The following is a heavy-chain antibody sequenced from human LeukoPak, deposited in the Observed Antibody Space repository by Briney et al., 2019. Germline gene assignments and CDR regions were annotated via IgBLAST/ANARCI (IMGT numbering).Heavy chain of an antibody. J-gene: IGHJ4*02. Sequence: SETLSLTCTVSGGSISSYYWSWIRQPPGKGLEWIGYIYYSGSTNYNPSLKSRLTISVDTSKNKLSLTLSSVTAADTAVYYCASSDILTGYYAYWGQGPLVPVSS. CDR2: IYYSGST. V-gene: IGHV4-59*08. CDR1: GGSISSYY. D-gene: IGHD3-9*01. CDR3: ASSDILTGYYAY.